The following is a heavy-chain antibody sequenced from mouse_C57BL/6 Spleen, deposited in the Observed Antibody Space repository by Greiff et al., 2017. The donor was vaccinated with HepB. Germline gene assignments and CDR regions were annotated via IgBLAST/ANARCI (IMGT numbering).Heavy chain of an antibody. D-gene: IGHD1-1*01. CDR2: ISNGGGST. CDR1: GFTFSDYY. Sequence: EVKLVESGGGLVQPGGSLKLSCAASGFTFSDYYMYWVRQTPEKRLEWVAYISNGGGSTYYPDTVKGRFTISRDNAKNTLYLQMSRLKSEDTAMYPENVKGRVTISRDNAKNTVSHEMSRLKSEDTAMDYCARHDYYGSSYWFAYWGQGTLVTVSA. V-gene: IGHV5-12*01. J-gene: IGHJ3*01. CDR3: NVKGRVTISRDNAKNTVSHEMSRLKSEDTAMDYCARHDYYGSSYWFAY.